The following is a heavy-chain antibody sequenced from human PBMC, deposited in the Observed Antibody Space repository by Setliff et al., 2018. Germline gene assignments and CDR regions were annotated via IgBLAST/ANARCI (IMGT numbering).Heavy chain of an antibody. J-gene: IGHJ3*01. CDR2: INQDGSGK. CDR1: GFTFNIAW. V-gene: IGHV3-7*01. CDR3: ARPGRGRGLDV. D-gene: IGHD2-15*01. Sequence: GGSLRLSCAASGFTFNIAWMSWVRQAPGKGLEWVGNINQDGSGKQYVDSVKSRFTISRDNAKNSLYLQMNSLRVDDTAVYYCARPGRGRGLDVWGQGTMVTVSS.